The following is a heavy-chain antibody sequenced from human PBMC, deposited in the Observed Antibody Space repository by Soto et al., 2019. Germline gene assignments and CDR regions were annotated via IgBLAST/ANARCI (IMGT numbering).Heavy chain of an antibody. V-gene: IGHV1-58*01. CDR2: IVVGSGNT. J-gene: IGHJ4*02. CDR3: AAEKDAYSSSWNDY. CDR1: GFTFTSSA. D-gene: IGHD6-13*01. Sequence: ASVKVSCKASGFTFTSSAVHWVRQARGQRLEWIGWIVVGSGNTNYAQKFQERVTITRDMSTSTAYMELSSLRSEDTAVYYCAAEKDAYSSSWNDYWGQGTLVTVYS.